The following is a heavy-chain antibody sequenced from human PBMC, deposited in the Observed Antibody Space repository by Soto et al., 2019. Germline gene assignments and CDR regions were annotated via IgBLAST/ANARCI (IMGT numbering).Heavy chain of an antibody. V-gene: IGHV3-23*01. CDR1: GFTFGTYT. CDR2: IFGSGDST. J-gene: IGHJ6*02. CDR3: AKGRSYYYYYGVDV. Sequence: GGSLRLSCAASGFTFGTYTMNWVRQAPGKGLEWVSGIFGSGDSTFYADSVRGRFTISRDNSKSTLYLQMNSLRAEDTALYYCAKGRSYYYYYGVDVWGQGTTVTVSS.